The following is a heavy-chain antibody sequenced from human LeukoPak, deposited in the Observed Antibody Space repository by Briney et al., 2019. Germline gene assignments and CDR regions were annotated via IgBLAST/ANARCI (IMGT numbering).Heavy chain of an antibody. CDR3: ARSWNNWNPFDY. Sequence: QPGRSLRLSCAASGFTFSSYAMHWVRQAPGKGLEWVAVISYDGSNKYYADSVKGRFTISRDNSKNTLYLQMTSLRAEDTAVYYCARSWNNWNPFDYWGQGTLVTVSS. D-gene: IGHD1-20*01. V-gene: IGHV3-30*04. J-gene: IGHJ4*02. CDR1: GFTFSSYA. CDR2: ISYDGSNK.